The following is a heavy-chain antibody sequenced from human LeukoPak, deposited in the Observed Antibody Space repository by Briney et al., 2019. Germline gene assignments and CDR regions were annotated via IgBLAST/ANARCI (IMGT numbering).Heavy chain of an antibody. CDR2: IYYSGSI. CDR3: ARENPSGYYNRPIDY. D-gene: IGHD3-22*01. CDR1: GASISSYY. Sequence: SETLSLTCTVSGASISSYYWSWIRQPPGKGLEWLGDIYYSGSIKYNPSLKSRVTMSVDTSKNQFSLKLSSVTAADTAIYYCARENPSGYYNRPIDYWGQGTLVTVSS. J-gene: IGHJ4*02. V-gene: IGHV4-59*01.